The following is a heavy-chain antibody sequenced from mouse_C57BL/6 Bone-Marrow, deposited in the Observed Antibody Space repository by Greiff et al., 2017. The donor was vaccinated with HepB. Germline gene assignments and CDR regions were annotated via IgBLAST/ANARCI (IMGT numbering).Heavy chain of an antibody. V-gene: IGHV1-52*01. CDR3: AIYGSSLYWYFEV. CDR2: IDPSDSET. D-gene: IGHD1-1*01. CDR1: GYTFTSYW. Sequence: QVQLQQPGAELVRPGSSVKLSCKASGYTFTSYWMLWVKQRPIQSLEWIGTIDPSDSETHYNQQFKDKSTLTVDKSSSTAYMPLSSLTSDDSAVYYYAIYGSSLYWYFEVWGTGTTVTVSS. J-gene: IGHJ1*03.